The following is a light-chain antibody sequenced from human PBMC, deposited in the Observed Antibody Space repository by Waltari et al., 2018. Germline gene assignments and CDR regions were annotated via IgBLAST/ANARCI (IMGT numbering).Light chain of an antibody. Sequence: QSALTQPASVSGSPGQSLTISCTGTTSDIGGYNYVSWYQQHPGRAPKLMIYDVTDRPSGISIRFSGSKSGNTASLTISGLRAEDEAYYYCTSYTTTSTLVLFGGGTKLTVL. J-gene: IGLJ2*01. CDR3: TSYTTTSTLVL. CDR1: TSDIGGYNY. V-gene: IGLV2-14*03. CDR2: DVT.